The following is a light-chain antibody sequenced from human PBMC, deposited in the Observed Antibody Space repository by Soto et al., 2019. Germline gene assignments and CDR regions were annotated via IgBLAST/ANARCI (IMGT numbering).Light chain of an antibody. CDR1: QSVSSN. CDR3: QQHNNWPPCT. J-gene: IGKJ1*01. Sequence: EIVMTQSPATLSVSPGERDTLSCRASQSVSSNLAWYQQKPGQAPRLRMYGASTRATGIPDRFSGSGSGTGFTLGISSLQSEYFAVYYCQQHNNWPPCTFGQGTNVEI. V-gene: IGKV3-15*01. CDR2: GAS.